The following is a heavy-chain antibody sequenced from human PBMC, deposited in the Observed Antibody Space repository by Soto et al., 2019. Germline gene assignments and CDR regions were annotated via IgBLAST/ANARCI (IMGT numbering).Heavy chain of an antibody. D-gene: IGHD2-2*01. CDR3: ARDRMPDRYFGYI. J-gene: IGHJ3*02. CDR1: GFTFSDYQ. V-gene: IGHV3-11*01. CDR2: ISNSGGII. Sequence: GSLRLSCAASGFTFSDYQMTWLRQAPGKGLEWISHISNSGGIIEYAESVKGRFSISRDNAKSSVYLQMNNLRAEDTAIYYCARDRMPDRYFGYICGQGTMVTVSS.